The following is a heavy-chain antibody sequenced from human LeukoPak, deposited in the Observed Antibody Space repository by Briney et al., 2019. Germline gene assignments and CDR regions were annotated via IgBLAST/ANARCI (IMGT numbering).Heavy chain of an antibody. CDR2: ISSRSSYI. D-gene: IGHD1-26*01. Sequence: AGGSLRLSCAASGFTFSDYTMNWVRQAPGKGLEWVPSISSRSSYIYYADSLKGRFTISRDNAKDSLYLQMNSLRAEDTAVYYCVRGRSGSYYGVDVWGQGTTVTVSS. J-gene: IGHJ6*02. CDR1: GFTFSDYT. CDR3: VRGRSGSYYGVDV. V-gene: IGHV3-21*01.